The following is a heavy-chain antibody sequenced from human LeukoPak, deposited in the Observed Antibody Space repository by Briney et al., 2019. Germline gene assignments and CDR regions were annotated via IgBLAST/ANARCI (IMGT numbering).Heavy chain of an antibody. J-gene: IGHJ4*02. D-gene: IGHD2-2*01. Sequence: PGGSLRLSCAASGFTFDDYAMHWVRQAPGKGLEWVSGISWNSGSIGYADSVKGRFTISRDNAKNSLYLQMNSPRAEDTALYYCAKVSVGYCSSTSCYAGFDYWGQGTLVTVSS. CDR3: AKVSVGYCSSTSCYAGFDY. CDR2: ISWNSGSI. CDR1: GFTFDDYA. V-gene: IGHV3-9*01.